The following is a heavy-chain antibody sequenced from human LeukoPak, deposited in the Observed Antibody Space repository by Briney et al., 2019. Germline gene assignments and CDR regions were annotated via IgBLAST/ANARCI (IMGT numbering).Heavy chain of an antibody. CDR3: ARAGVWGSYRPFDY. D-gene: IGHD3-16*02. J-gene: IGHJ4*02. V-gene: IGHV1-69*13. CDR1: GGTFSSYA. Sequence: GASVKVSCKAFGGTFSSYAISWVRQAPGQGLEWMGGIIPIFGTANYAQKFQGRVTITADESTSTAYMELSSLRSEDTAVYYCARAGVWGSYRPFDYWGQGTLVTVSS. CDR2: IIPIFGTA.